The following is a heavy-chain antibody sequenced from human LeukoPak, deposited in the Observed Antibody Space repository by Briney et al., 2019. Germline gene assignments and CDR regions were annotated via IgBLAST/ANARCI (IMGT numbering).Heavy chain of an antibody. J-gene: IGHJ4*02. CDR2: INPSSGST. Sequence: ASVKVSCKASGYTFTSYFMRWVRQAPGQGLEWMGRINPSSGSTSYAQKFQGRVTMTRDTSTSTVYMDLSSLRSEDTAVYYCARDRNANDYWGQGTLVTVSS. CDR1: GYTFTSYF. V-gene: IGHV1-46*01. D-gene: IGHD4-11*01. CDR3: ARDRNANDY.